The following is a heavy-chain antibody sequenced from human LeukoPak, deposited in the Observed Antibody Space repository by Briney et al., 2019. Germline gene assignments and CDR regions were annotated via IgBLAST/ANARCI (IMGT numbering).Heavy chain of an antibody. D-gene: IGHD3-22*01. CDR1: GGSFSGYY. V-gene: IGHV4-59*10. J-gene: IGHJ4*02. CDR2: IYTSGST. CDR3: ARSWLQQYYFDY. Sequence: SETLSLTCAVYGGSFSGYYWSWIRQPAGKGLEWIGRIYTSGSTNYNPSLKSRVTMSVDTSKNQFSLKLSSVTAADTAVYYCARSWLQQYYFDYWGQGTLVTVSS.